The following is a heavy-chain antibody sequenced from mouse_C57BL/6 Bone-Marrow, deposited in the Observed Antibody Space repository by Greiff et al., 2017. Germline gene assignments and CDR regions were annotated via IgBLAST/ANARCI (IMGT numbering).Heavy chain of an antibody. J-gene: IGHJ4*01. CDR3: AAYGFYAMDY. V-gene: IGHV1-64*01. D-gene: IGHD1-1*01. CDR1: GYTFTSYW. Sequence: QVQLQQPGAELVKPGASVKLSCKASGYTFTSYWMHWVKQRPGQGLEWIGMIHPGSGGTNYNEKFKGKATLTADKSSSTAYMQLSSLTSEDSAVYFCAAYGFYAMDYWGQGTSVTVSS. CDR2: IHPGSGGT.